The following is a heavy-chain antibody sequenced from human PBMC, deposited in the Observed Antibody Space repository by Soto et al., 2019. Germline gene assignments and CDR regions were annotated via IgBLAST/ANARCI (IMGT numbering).Heavy chain of an antibody. Sequence: QVQLVQSGAEVKKPGASVKVSCKASGYTVTSYDINWVRQATGPGLEWMGWMNPNSGNTGYAQKFQGRVTMTRNTSISTAYMELSSLRSEDTAVYSCARDAFSSGGDPLWGQGTLVTVSS. V-gene: IGHV1-8*01. CDR3: ARDAFSSGGDPL. D-gene: IGHD6-19*01. CDR1: GYTVTSYD. J-gene: IGHJ4*02. CDR2: MNPNSGNT.